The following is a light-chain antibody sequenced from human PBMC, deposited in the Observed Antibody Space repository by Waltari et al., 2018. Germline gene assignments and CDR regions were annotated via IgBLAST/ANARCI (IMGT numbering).Light chain of an antibody. V-gene: IGKV3-20*01. J-gene: IGKJ4*01. CDR3: QQYGTSPT. CDR1: QSLSSTY. Sequence: EIVLTQSPGTLSLSPGERATLSCRASQSLSSTYLAWYQQKSGQAPRLVIYDASLRATGTPDRFSGSGSGKEFTLTISRLEPEDFAVYYCQQYGTSPTFGGGTMVEIK. CDR2: DAS.